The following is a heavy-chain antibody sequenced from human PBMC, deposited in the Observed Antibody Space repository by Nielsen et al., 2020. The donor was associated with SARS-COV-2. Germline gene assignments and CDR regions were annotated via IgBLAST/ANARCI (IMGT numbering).Heavy chain of an antibody. V-gene: IGHV1-46*01. CDR3: ARDSSGTYRRVDY. Sequence: ASVKVSCKASGYTFTNNYMHWVRQAPGQGLEWMGLISPTNGGTTYAQKFLGTVTMTRDTSTSTVYMELSNLRSDDTAVYYCARDSSGTYRRVDYWGQGTLVTVSS. D-gene: IGHD3-22*01. J-gene: IGHJ4*02. CDR1: GYTFTNNY. CDR2: ISPTNGGT.